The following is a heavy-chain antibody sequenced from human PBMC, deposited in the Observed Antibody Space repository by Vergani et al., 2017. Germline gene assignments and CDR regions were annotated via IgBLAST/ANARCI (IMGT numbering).Heavy chain of an antibody. Sequence: EVQLLESGGNLVQPGGSLRLSCAASGFSFSSYSMNWVRQAPGKGLEWVASISGSSSYVFYRDSVEGRFTITRDNAKKSVYLQMNSLRAEDTAMYFCARGLWDCTHIRCSPPSYWGQGTLVTVSS. CDR1: GFSFSSYS. D-gene: IGHD2-8*01. V-gene: IGHV3-21*01. J-gene: IGHJ4*02. CDR3: ARGLWDCTHIRCSPPSY. CDR2: ISGSSSYV.